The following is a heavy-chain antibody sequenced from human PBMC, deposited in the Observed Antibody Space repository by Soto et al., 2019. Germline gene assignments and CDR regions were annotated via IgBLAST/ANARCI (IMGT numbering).Heavy chain of an antibody. CDR3: ATDLGGWTDY. CDR2: INAGNGNT. D-gene: IGHD6-19*01. CDR1: GYTFTSYA. J-gene: IGHJ4*02. V-gene: IGHV1-3*01. Sequence: QVQLVQSGAEVKKPGASVKVSCKASGYTFTSYAMQWVRQAPGQRLEWMGWINAGNGNTKYSQKFQGRVTITRDTSASRAYMELSSLRSEDTAVDYCATDLGGWTDYWGQGTLVTVSS.